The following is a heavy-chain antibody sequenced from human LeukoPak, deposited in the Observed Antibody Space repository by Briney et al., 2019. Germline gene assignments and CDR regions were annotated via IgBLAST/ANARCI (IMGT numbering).Heavy chain of an antibody. CDR2: IYYSGST. CDR3: ARGGPSVQLWLRNLPAYFDY. D-gene: IGHD5-18*01. Sequence: SETLSLTCTVSGGSISSSSQYWGWIRQPPGKGLEWIGSIYYSGSTYYNSSLQSRVTISVDTSKNQFSLKLRSVTAADTAVYYCARGGPSVQLWLRNLPAYFDYWGQGTLVTVSS. V-gene: IGHV4-39*02. J-gene: IGHJ4*02. CDR1: GGSISSSSQY.